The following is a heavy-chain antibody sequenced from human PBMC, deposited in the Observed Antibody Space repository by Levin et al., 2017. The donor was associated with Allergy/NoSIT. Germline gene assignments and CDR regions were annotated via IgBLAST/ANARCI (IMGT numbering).Heavy chain of an antibody. V-gene: IGHV3-23*01. J-gene: IGHJ4*02. CDR3: AKVQAADSIYPFDY. D-gene: IGHD6-13*01. CDR1: GFTFSNYA. Sequence: GGSLRLSCAASGFTFSNYAMGWVRQAPGKGLEWVSGITGSGGRTYYAGSVKGLFTISRDNSRNTLHLQMNSLRAEDTAVYYCAKVQAADSIYPFDYWGQGTLVTVSS. CDR2: ITGSGGRT.